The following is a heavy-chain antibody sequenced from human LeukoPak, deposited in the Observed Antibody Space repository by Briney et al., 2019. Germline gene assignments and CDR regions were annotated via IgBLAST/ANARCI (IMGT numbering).Heavy chain of an antibody. CDR1: GGSISSYY. D-gene: IGHD1-26*01. J-gene: IGHJ2*01. CDR2: IYSRGTT. V-gene: IGHV4-59*01. CDR3: ARERESYWYFDL. Sequence: SETLSLTCTVSGGSISSYYWSWIRQPPGKGLEWIGYIYSRGTTNYNPSLKSRVTILLDTSKNQFSLRLSSVTAADTAVYYCARERESYWYFDLWGRGTLVTVSS.